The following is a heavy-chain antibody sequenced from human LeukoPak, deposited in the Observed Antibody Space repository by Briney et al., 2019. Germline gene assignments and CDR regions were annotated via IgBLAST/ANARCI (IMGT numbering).Heavy chain of an antibody. CDR2: IIPIFGTA. D-gene: IGHD1-26*01. J-gene: IGHJ4*02. CDR1: VGTFSSYA. CDR3: AREVGLVGATWTDY. Sequence: ASVKVSCKASVGTFSSYAISWVRQAPGQGLEWMGGIIPIFGTANYAQNFKGRVTITADESTSTAYMELSSLRSEDTAVYYCAREVGLVGATWTDYWGQGTLVTVSS. V-gene: IGHV1-69*13.